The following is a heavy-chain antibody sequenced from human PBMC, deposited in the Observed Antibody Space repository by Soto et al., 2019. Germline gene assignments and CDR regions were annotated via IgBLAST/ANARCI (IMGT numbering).Heavy chain of an antibody. CDR2: ISGNGARA. Sequence: GGSLRLSCAASGFTFDNYVMTWVRQAPGKGLEWVAGISGNGARAYYGDSVKGRFIVSRDNSKNTQYLQMNSLRVEDTALYYCAKRFDDSSTWYFDHWGRGTVAPVST. CDR3: AKRFDDSSTWYFDH. J-gene: IGHJ4*02. D-gene: IGHD6-13*01. V-gene: IGHV3-23*01. CDR1: GFTFDNYV.